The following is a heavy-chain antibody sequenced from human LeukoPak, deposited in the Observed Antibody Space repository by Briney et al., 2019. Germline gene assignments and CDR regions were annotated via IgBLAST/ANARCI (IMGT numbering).Heavy chain of an antibody. CDR1: GGAIRPYY. CDR3: ARSGISSSRFFDQ. CDR2: IHYSGTT. Sequence: SETLSLTCHVSGGAIRPYYWSSTRQPPGKGLEWIGYIHYSGTTNYYPSLKSRVTIALDTSKNQFSLKLNSVTAVDTAVYYCARSGISSSRFFDQWGQGTLVTVSS. V-gene: IGHV4-59*01. J-gene: IGHJ4*02. D-gene: IGHD6-6*01.